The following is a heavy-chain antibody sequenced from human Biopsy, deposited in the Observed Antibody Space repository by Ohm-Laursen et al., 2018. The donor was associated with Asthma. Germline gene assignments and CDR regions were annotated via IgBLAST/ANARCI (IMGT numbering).Heavy chain of an antibody. J-gene: IGHJ4*02. CDR1: GGTFNTYV. CDR2: INSVFGTT. Sequence: SSVKVSCKSLGGTFNTYVIGWVRQAPGQGLEWMGGINSVFGTTSYPQKFQDRVTITADDSTSTVYMELSSLRSEDTAVYYCARKAGSCISRTCYSLDFWGQGTLGTVSS. D-gene: IGHD2-2*01. V-gene: IGHV1-69*01. CDR3: ARKAGSCISRTCYSLDF.